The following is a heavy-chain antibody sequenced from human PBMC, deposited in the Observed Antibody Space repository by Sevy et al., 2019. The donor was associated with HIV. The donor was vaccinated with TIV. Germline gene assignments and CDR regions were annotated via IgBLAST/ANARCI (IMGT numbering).Heavy chain of an antibody. V-gene: IGHV3-48*03. J-gene: IGHJ4*02. CDR1: GFTLSSYE. CDR2: ISSSGSFI. CDR3: TRDLPPSATTVAHFDY. D-gene: IGHD4-17*01. Sequence: GGSLRLSCAASGFTLSSYEMNWVRQTAGKGLEWVSSISSSGSFIHYAHSVRGRFTISRDNAKSSVYLQMNRLRAEDTGIYYCTRDLPPSATTVAHFDYWGQGTLVTVSS.